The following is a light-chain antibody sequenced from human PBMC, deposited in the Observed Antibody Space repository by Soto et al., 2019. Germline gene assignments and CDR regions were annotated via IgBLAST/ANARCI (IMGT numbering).Light chain of an antibody. V-gene: IGLV2-14*01. J-gene: IGLJ2*01. CDR1: SSDVGGYNY. Sequence: QSALTQPASVSGSPGQSITISCTGTSSDVGGYNYVSWYQQHPGKAPKLMIYDISNRPSGVSNRFSGSKSGNTASLTISGLQADDEADYYCSSYSTISTVVFGGGTKLT. CDR3: SSYSTISTVV. CDR2: DIS.